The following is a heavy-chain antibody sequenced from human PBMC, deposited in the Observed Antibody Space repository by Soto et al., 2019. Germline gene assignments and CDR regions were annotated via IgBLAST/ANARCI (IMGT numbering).Heavy chain of an antibody. CDR3: ANGKDGVPYYYGMDV. CDR1: GLTFRDSG. V-gene: IGHV3-30*18. Sequence: QVQLVESGGGVVQPGTSLRLSCVVSGLTFRDSGMHWVRQAPGKGLEWVAVISFDGSERHYRDSVKGRFSFSRDNSRNTLYLQMNSLRGDDSAVYYCANGKDGVPYYYGMDVWGQGSTVTVSS. CDR2: ISFDGSER. J-gene: IGHJ6*02. D-gene: IGHD1-26*01.